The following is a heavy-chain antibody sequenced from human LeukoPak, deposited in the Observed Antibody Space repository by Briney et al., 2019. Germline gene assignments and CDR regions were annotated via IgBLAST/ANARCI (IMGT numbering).Heavy chain of an antibody. D-gene: IGHD3-10*01. CDR1: GFTFSSHS. V-gene: IGHV3-48*01. CDR2: ISSSSSTI. J-gene: IGHJ4*02. Sequence: GGSLRLSCAASGFTFSSHSMNWVRQAPGKGLEWVSYISSSSSTIYYADSVKGRFTISRDNAKNSLYLQMNSLRAEDTAVYYCAREPIYGSGSFDYWGQGTLVTVSS. CDR3: AREPIYGSGSFDY.